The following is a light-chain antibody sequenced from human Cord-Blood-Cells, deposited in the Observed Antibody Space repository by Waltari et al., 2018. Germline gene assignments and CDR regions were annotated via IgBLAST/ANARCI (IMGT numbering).Light chain of an antibody. CDR2: GAS. CDR3: QQYGSSPRT. Sequence: EIVLTQSPGTLSLSPGERATLSCRASQSVSSSYLAWDQQKPGQAPRLLIYGASSRATCIPDRFSGSGAGTDFTLTISRLEPEDFAVYYCQQYGSSPRTFGQVTKVEIK. CDR1: QSVSSSY. V-gene: IGKV3-20*01. J-gene: IGKJ1*01.